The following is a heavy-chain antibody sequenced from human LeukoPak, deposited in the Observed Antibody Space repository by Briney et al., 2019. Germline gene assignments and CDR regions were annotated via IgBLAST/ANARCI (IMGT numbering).Heavy chain of an antibody. Sequence: PGGSLRLSCAVSGLKFTDAWMNWVRQAPGKGLEWVGRIKSKGSGGTIDYAAPVKGRFTISRDDSKNTLYLQMNSLKTEDTAVYYCTWDSSGFYPLDSWGQGTLVTVSS. D-gene: IGHD3-22*01. V-gene: IGHV3-15*07. CDR1: GLKFTDAW. CDR3: TWDSSGFYPLDS. J-gene: IGHJ4*02. CDR2: IKSKGSGGTI.